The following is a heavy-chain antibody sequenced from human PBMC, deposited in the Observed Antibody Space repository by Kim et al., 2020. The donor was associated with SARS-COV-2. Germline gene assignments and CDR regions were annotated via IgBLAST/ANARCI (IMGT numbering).Heavy chain of an antibody. CDR3: ARVLAGISSWYYFDH. CDR2: IGSISNTI. J-gene: IGHJ4*02. Sequence: GGSLRLSCAASGFTFSDYYMSWIRQTPGKGLEWVSYIGSISNTIVYADSVRGRFSISRDNGKNSLYLQMNSLRAEDTAVYYCARVLAGISSWYYFDHWGLGTLVTVSS. CDR1: GFTFSDYY. V-gene: IGHV3-11*01. D-gene: IGHD6-13*01.